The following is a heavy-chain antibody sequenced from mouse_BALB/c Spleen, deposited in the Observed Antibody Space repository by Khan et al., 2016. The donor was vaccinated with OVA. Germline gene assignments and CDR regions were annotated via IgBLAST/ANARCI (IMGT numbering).Heavy chain of an antibody. Sequence: VQLQQSGAELVRPGASVKLSCKASGYTFTSYWMNWVRQRPGQGLDWIGKINPSDSETHYNQMFKDKATLTVDKSSGTAYMQLSSLAYEDSAVYDCARREKYGYDPDWFAYWGQGTLVTVSA. CDR1: GYTFTSYW. D-gene: IGHD2-2*01. J-gene: IGHJ3*01. CDR3: ARREKYGYDPDWFAY. V-gene: IGHV1-61*01. CDR2: INPSDSET.